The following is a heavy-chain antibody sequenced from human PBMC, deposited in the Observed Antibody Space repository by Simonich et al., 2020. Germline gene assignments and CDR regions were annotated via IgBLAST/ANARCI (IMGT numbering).Heavy chain of an antibody. CDR1: GYTFTGYY. CDR2: INPNSGGT. J-gene: IGHJ3*02. V-gene: IGHV1-2*02. CDR3: ARGRLTGDKGAFDI. D-gene: IGHD7-27*01. Sequence: QVQLVQSGAEVKKPGASVKVSCKASGYTFTGYYMHWVRQAPGQGLEGMGWINPNSGGTNYAQKVQGRVTMTRDTSISTAYMELSRLRSDDTAVYYCARGRLTGDKGAFDIWGQGTMVTVSS.